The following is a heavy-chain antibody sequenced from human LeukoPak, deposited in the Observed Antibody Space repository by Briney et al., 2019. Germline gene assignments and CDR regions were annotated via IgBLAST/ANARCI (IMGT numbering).Heavy chain of an antibody. Sequence: KPSETLSLACAVYGGSFSGYYWSWIRQPPGKGLEWIGEINHSGSTYYNPSLKSRVTISVDRSKNQFSLKLSSVTAADTAVYYCARGTVTSFDYWGQGTLVTVSS. CDR2: INHSGST. D-gene: IGHD4-17*01. CDR3: ARGTVTSFDY. CDR1: GGSFSGYY. V-gene: IGHV4-34*01. J-gene: IGHJ4*02.